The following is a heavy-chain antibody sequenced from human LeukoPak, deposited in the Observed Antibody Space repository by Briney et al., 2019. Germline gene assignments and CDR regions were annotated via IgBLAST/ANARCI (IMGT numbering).Heavy chain of an antibody. V-gene: IGHV3-21*01. CDR1: GFTFSIYT. CDR2: ISSSSDYI. CDR3: ARGSAAVDY. J-gene: IGHJ4*02. Sequence: GGSLRLSCAASGFTFSIYTMNWVRQAPGKGLEWVSSISSSSDYIYYAGSVKGRFTISRDNAKNSLYLQMNSLRAEDTAVYYCARGSAAVDYWGQGTLVTVSS. D-gene: IGHD6-13*01.